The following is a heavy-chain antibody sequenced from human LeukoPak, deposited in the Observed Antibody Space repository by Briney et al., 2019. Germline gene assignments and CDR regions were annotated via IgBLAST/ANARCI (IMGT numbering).Heavy chain of an antibody. V-gene: IGHV3-48*04. CDR1: GFTFSSYW. CDR3: ARGPRDGYNDFFDY. J-gene: IGHJ4*02. Sequence: GGSLRLSCAASGFTFSSYWMSWVRQAPGKGLEWVSYMSSSGSTIYYADSVKGRFTISRDNAKNSLYLQMNSLRAEDTAVYYCARGPRDGYNDFFDYWGQGTLVTVSS. D-gene: IGHD5-24*01. CDR2: MSSSGSTI.